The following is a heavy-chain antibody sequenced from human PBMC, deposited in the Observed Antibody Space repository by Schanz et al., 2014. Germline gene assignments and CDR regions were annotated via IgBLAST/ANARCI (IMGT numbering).Heavy chain of an antibody. CDR2: VTTGGGA. J-gene: IGHJ4*02. CDR1: ELTLSTHA. CDR3: ASPPISVAGRLADY. D-gene: IGHD6-19*01. V-gene: IGHV3-66*01. Sequence: EVQLVESGGGMVQPGGSLRLSCAGSELTLSTHAMTWVRQAPGKGLEWVSTVTTGGGAFYADSVKGRMTVSRDTSKNALFLQMNNLRAEDTAVYYCASPPISVAGRLADYWGQGILVAVSS.